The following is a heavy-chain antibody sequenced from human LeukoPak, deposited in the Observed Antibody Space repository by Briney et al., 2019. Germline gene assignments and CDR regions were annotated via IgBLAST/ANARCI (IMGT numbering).Heavy chain of an antibody. CDR1: GGSISSGTYY. D-gene: IGHD1-26*01. Sequence: SETLSLTCTVSGGSISSGTYYWGWVRQPPGKGLEWIGSIYYSGSTSYNPSLKSRVTISVDTSKNQLSLKLDSVTAADTAVYYCARNASDSGTSYFDYWGQGTLVTVSS. V-gene: IGHV4-39*01. CDR2: IYYSGST. J-gene: IGHJ4*02. CDR3: ARNASDSGTSYFDY.